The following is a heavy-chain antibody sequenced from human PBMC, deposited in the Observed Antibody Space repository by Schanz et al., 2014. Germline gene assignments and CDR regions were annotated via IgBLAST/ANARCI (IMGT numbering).Heavy chain of an antibody. J-gene: IGHJ4*02. CDR3: AKDAENTAMITDYFDY. CDR1: GFTFSSYA. D-gene: IGHD5-18*01. CDR2: ISSGGGST. Sequence: EVQLVESGGGLIQPGGSLRLSCAASGFTFSSYAMTWVRQAPGMGLEWVSAISSGGGSTYYADSVKGRFTISRDNSKTTVYLQMNSLRAEDTAVYYCAKDAENTAMITDYFDYWGQGTLVTVSS. V-gene: IGHV3-23*04.